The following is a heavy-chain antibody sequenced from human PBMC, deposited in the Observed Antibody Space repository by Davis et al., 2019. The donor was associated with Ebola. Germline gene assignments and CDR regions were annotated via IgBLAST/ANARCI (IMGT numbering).Heavy chain of an antibody. J-gene: IGHJ6*02. CDR3: ARFRGGYSYGTYYYYGMDV. D-gene: IGHD5-18*01. CDR2: ISYDGSNK. V-gene: IGHV3-30*04. CDR1: GFTFSGSA. Sequence: GESLKISCAASGFTFSGSAMHWVRQAPGKGLEWVAVISYDGSNKYYADSVKGRFTISRDNSKNSLYLQMNSLRAEDTAVYYCARFRGGYSYGTYYYYGMDVWGQGTTVTVSS.